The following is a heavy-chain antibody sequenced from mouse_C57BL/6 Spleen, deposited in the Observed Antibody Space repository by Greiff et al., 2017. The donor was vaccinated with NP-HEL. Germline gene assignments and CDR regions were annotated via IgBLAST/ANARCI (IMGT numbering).Heavy chain of an antibody. Sequence: QVQLKQPGAELVKPGASVKMSCKASGYTFTSYWITWVKQRPGQGLEWIGDIYPGSGSTNYNEKFKSKATLTVYTSSSTAYMQLSSLTSEDSAVYYCARRYYGSSKGYFDVWGTGTTVTVSS. D-gene: IGHD1-1*01. J-gene: IGHJ1*03. CDR3: ARRYYGSSKGYFDV. CDR1: GYTFTSYW. V-gene: IGHV1-55*01. CDR2: IYPGSGST.